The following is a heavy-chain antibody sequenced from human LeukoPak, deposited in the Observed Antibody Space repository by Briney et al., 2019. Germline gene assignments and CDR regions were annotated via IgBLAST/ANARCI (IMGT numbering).Heavy chain of an antibody. J-gene: IGHJ4*02. CDR3: ATGAGFGERYDY. D-gene: IGHD3-10*01. V-gene: IGHV1-24*01. CDR1: GYTLTELS. CDR2: FDPEDGET. Sequence: ASVKVSCKVSGYTLTELSMHWVRQAPGKGLEWMGGFDPEDGETIYAQKFQGRVTMTEDTSTDTAYMELSSRRSEDTAVYYCATGAGFGERYDYWGQGTLVTVSS.